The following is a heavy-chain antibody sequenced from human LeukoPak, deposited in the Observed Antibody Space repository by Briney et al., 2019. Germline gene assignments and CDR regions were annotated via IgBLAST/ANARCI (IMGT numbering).Heavy chain of an antibody. Sequence: GGSLRLSCAASGFTFISYSMNWVRQAPGKGLEWVSYISSGSSTIYYADSVEGRFTISRDNARNSLYLQMNSLRAEDTAVYYCARDGITYYYDSSGYFYAWGQGTLVTVSS. J-gene: IGHJ5*02. D-gene: IGHD3-22*01. CDR3: ARDGITYYYDSSGYFYA. CDR2: ISSGSSTI. CDR1: GFTFISYS. V-gene: IGHV3-48*04.